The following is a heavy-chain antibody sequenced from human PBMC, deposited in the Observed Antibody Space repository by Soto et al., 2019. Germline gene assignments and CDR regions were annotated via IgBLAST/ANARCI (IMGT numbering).Heavy chain of an antibody. D-gene: IGHD3-22*01. CDR1: GGTFSSYA. Sequence: GASVKVSCKASGGTFSSYAISWVRQAPGQGLEWMGGIIPIFGTANYAQKFQGRVTITADESTSTAYMELSSLRSEDTAVYYCASYDSSGYYLSYAFDIWGQGTMVTVSS. V-gene: IGHV1-69*13. CDR3: ASYDSSGYYLSYAFDI. J-gene: IGHJ3*02. CDR2: IIPIFGTA.